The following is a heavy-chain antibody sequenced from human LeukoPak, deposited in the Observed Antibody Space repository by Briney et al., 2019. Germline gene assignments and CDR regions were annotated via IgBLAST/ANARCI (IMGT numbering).Heavy chain of an antibody. CDR3: VRQYSYDSSGYYPWDY. V-gene: IGHV3-74*01. CDR1: GFTFSSYW. CDR2: INSDGSST. D-gene: IGHD3-22*01. J-gene: IGHJ4*02. Sequence: GGSLRLSCAASGFTFSSYWRHWVRQAPAKGLVWVSRINSDGSSTTYADSVKGRFTISRDNAKNTLYLQMNSLRAEDTAMYYCVRQYSYDSSGYYPWDYWGQGTLVTVSS.